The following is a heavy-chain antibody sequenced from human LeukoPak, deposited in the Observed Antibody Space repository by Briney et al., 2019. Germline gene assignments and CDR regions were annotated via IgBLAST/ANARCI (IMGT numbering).Heavy chain of an antibody. CDR3: AKDGNNERWLQRYYFDY. V-gene: IGHV3-23*01. CDR1: GFTFSSYA. J-gene: IGHJ4*02. Sequence: GGSLRLSCAASGFTFSSYAMTWVRQAPGKGLEWVSAISGSGGSTFYADSVKGRFTISRDNSKNTLYLQMNSLRAEDTAVYYCAKDGNNERWLQRYYFDYWGQGTLVTVSS. CDR2: ISGSGGST. D-gene: IGHD5-24*01.